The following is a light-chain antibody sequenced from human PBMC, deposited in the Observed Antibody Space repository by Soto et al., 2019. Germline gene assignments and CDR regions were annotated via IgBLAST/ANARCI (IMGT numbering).Light chain of an antibody. Sequence: EIILTQSPATLSVSPGERITLSCRASQTILSNLAWYQQKPGQAPRLLIYGASNRATGGIADRFSGSGSGTDFTLTISRLEPEDFAVYYCQYYGSSVTFAGGTKVDIK. CDR3: QYYGSSVT. J-gene: IGKJ4*01. CDR2: GAS. V-gene: IGKV3-20*01. CDR1: QTILSN.